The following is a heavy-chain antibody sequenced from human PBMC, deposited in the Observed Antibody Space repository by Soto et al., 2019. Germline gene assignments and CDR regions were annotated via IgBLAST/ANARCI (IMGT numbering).Heavy chain of an antibody. CDR3: ERDVGEGAPFYYMDV. V-gene: IGHV1-2*02. J-gene: IGHJ6*03. CDR1: GYTFIGYY. CDR2: INPNSGGT. Sequence: QVQLVESGAAVREPGASVKISCKTSGYTFIGYYLHWVRQAPGQGLEWMGWINPNSGGTNSAQRFQGRITMTRDTSINTAHMELTSLTSDDTAKYYCERDVGEGAPFYYMDVWGIGTMVTVSS. D-gene: IGHD1-26*01.